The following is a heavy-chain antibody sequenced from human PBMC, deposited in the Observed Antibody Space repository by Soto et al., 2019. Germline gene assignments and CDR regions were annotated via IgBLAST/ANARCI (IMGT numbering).Heavy chain of an antibody. CDR3: ASSPRVSYNWFDP. J-gene: IGHJ5*02. Sequence: ASVKVSCKASGGTFSSYTISWVRQAPGQGLEWMGRIIPILGIANYAQKFQSRVTITADKSTSTAYMELSSLRSEDTAVYYCASSPRVSYNWFDPWGQGTLVTVSS. CDR1: GGTFSSYT. CDR2: IIPILGIA. V-gene: IGHV1-69*02.